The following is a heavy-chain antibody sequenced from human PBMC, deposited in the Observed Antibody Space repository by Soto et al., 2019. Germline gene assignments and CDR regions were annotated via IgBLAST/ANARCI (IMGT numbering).Heavy chain of an antibody. CDR2: INPNSGGT. V-gene: IGHV1-2*02. CDR1: GSTFTGYY. CDR3: TRHSTNYDFWSSSYYFDY. Sequence: SVKVSCKASGSTFTGYYIHWVRQAPGQGLEWMGYINPNSGGTNCAQKFQGRVTMTRDTSISTAYMDLSSLRSDDTAVYYCTRHSTNYDFWSSSYYFDYWGQGTLVTVSS. J-gene: IGHJ4*02. D-gene: IGHD3-3*01.